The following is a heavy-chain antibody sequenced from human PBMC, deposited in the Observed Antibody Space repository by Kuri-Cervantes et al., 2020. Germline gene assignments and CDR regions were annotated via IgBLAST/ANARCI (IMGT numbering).Heavy chain of an antibody. CDR3: ARRVPAAIGYYYYYMDV. V-gene: IGHV3-21*04. Sequence: AGSLRLSCAASGFTFSSYSMNWVRQAPGKGLEWVSSISSSSSYIYYADSVKGRFTISRDNAKNSLYLQMNSLRAEDTAVYYCARRVPAAIGYYYYYMDVWGKGSTVTVSS. D-gene: IGHD2-2*02. CDR1: GFTFSSYS. J-gene: IGHJ6*03. CDR2: ISSSSSYI.